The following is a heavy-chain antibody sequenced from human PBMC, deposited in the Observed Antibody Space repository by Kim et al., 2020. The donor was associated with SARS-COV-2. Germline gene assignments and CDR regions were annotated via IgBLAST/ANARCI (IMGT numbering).Heavy chain of an antibody. CDR1: GYTFIIYG. J-gene: IGHJ4*02. Sequence: ASVKVSCKTSGYTFIIYGISWVRQAPGQGLEWMGWISGNNENTNYAQKFQGRVTMTTDTSTTTAYMELRSLRSDDTAVYYCARASIYSSSSHWGQGTLVT. D-gene: IGHD6-6*01. V-gene: IGHV1-18*01. CDR3: ARASIYSSSSH. CDR2: ISGNNENT.